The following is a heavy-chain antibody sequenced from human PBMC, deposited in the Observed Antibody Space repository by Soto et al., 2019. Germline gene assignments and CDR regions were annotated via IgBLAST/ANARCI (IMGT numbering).Heavy chain of an antibody. D-gene: IGHD6-25*01. Sequence: QVQLVQSGAEVKKPGASVKVSCKASRYTFTTYDIHWVRRAPGQGLEWMGWMSPHNGNTGFAQKFRDRVTIARNTSISTAYMELSGLRSEDTAVYYCARRKERSGPHYFDYWGQGTLVTVSS. J-gene: IGHJ4*02. CDR1: RYTFTTYD. CDR3: ARRKERSGPHYFDY. V-gene: IGHV1-8*01. CDR2: MSPHNGNT.